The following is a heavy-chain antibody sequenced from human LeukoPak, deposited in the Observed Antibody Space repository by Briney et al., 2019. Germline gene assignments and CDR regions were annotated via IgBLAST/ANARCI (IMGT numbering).Heavy chain of an antibody. CDR1: GFTFSTYG. CDR3: ASGVGGGYYYDSSGYYGTFDY. CDR2: ISSSGSTI. J-gene: IGHJ4*02. D-gene: IGHD3-22*01. V-gene: IGHV3-48*04. Sequence: GGSLRLSCAASGFTFSTYGMHWVRQAPGKGLEWVSYISSSGSTIYYADSVKGRFTISRDNAKNSLYLQMNSLRAEDTAVYYCASGVGGGYYYDSSGYYGTFDYWGQGTLVTVSS.